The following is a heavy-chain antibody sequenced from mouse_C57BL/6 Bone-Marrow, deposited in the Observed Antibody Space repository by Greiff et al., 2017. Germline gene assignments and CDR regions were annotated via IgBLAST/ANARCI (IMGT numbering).Heavy chain of an antibody. J-gene: IGHJ2*01. CDR1: GFNIKDDY. V-gene: IGHV14-4*01. CDR2: IDPENGDT. Sequence: EVQLQQSGAELVRPGASVKLSCTASGFNIKDDYMHWVKQRPEQGLEWIGWIDPENGDTAYASKFQGKATITADTSSNTAYLQLSSLTSEDTAVYYCTTGLMTTVVATEDYWGQGTTLTVSS. CDR3: TTGLMTTVVATEDY. D-gene: IGHD1-1*01.